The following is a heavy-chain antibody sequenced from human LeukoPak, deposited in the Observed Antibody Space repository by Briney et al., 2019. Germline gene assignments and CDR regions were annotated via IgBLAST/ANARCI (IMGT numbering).Heavy chain of an antibody. D-gene: IGHD3-10*01. J-gene: IGHJ4*02. Sequence: ASVKVSCKVSGDTLTELSMHWVRQAPGKGLEWMGGFDPEDGETIYAQKFQGRVTMTEDTSTDTAYMELSSLRSEDTAVYYCATDLPSGGALGYWGQGTLVTVSS. CDR2: FDPEDGET. V-gene: IGHV1-24*01. CDR3: ATDLPSGGALGY. CDR1: GDTLTELS.